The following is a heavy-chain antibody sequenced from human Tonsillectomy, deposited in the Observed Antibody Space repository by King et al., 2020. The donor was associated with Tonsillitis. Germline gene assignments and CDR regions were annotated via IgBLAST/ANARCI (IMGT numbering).Heavy chain of an antibody. Sequence: QLQESGPGLVKPSGTLSLTCAVSGGSINNNNWWNWVRQPPGVGLEWIGEIFHSGSTNYNPSLKSRVTISVDKSKNQFSLKLSSVTAADTAVYYCARASYDYVWGSYRFDYWGQGTLVTVSS. V-gene: IGHV4-4*02. J-gene: IGHJ4*02. CDR2: IFHSGST. CDR3: ARASYDYVWGSYRFDY. CDR1: GGSINNNNW. D-gene: IGHD3-16*02.